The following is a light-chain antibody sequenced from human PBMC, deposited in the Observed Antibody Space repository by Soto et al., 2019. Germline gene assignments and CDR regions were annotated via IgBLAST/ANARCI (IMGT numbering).Light chain of an antibody. CDR2: WAS. CDR1: QSVLCSSNNKNY. V-gene: IGKV4-1*01. CDR3: HQYGTAPLT. J-gene: IGKJ3*01. Sequence: DIVMTQSPDSLAVSLGERATINCKSSQSVLCSSNNKNYLAWYQQKPGQPPKLLIYWASTRESGVPDRFSGSGSGTDFTLTISRLEPEDFSVYYCHQYGTAPLTFGPGTKVDIK.